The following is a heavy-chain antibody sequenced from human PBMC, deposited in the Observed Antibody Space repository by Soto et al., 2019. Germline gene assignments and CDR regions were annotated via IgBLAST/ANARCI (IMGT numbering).Heavy chain of an antibody. D-gene: IGHD3-22*01. J-gene: IGHJ6*02. V-gene: IGHV4-59*01. Sequence: SETLSLTCTVSGGSISNYYWSWIRQPPGKGLEWIGYIYYSGSTNYNPSLKSRVTISVDTSKNQFSLKLSSVTAADTAVYYCAREDYDSSGDYYGMDVWGQGTTVTVSS. CDR2: IYYSGST. CDR1: GGSISNYY. CDR3: AREDYDSSGDYYGMDV.